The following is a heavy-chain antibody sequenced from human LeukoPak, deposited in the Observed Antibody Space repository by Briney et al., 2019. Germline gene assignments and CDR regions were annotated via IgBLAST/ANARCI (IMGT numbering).Heavy chain of an antibody. CDR2: IYSSGTT. D-gene: IGHD6-13*01. CDR1: GGPINNYY. J-gene: IGHJ5*02. CDR3: ARHGGGNSWYRGKSWFDP. V-gene: IGHV4-59*08. Sequence: SETLSLTCTVSGGPINNYYWSWIRQPPGKGLEWIGYIYSSGTTNYNPSLKSRVTISVDTSKNQFPLKLSSVTAADTAVYYCARHGGGNSWYRGKSWFDPWGQGTLVTVSS.